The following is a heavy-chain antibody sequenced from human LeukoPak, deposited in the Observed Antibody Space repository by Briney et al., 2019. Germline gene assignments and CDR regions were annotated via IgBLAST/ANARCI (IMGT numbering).Heavy chain of an antibody. J-gene: IGHJ4*02. D-gene: IGHD3-10*01. CDR2: ISLSGNFI. CDR3: AREVYYGSGRRFDL. V-gene: IGHV3-48*01. CDR1: GFTFNSYG. Sequence: PGGTLRLSCAVSGFTFNSYGMNYGLSWVRQAPGKGLEWVSYISLSGNFIYYADSVKGRFTISRDNAKNSLYLQMSSLRAEDTGFYYCAREVYYGSGRRFDLWGQGTLVTVSS.